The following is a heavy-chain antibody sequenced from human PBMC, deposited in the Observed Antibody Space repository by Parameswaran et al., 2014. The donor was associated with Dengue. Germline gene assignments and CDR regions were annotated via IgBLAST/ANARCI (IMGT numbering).Heavy chain of an antibody. J-gene: IGHJ6*03. V-gene: IGHV3-11*01. D-gene: IGHD5-18*01. CDR2: ISSSGSTI. CDR3: ARDGVDTAQGRYYYYYYYMDV. Sequence: WIRQPPGKGLEWVSYISSSGSTIYYADSVKGRFTISRDNAKNSLYLQMNSLRAEDTAVYYCARDGVDTAQGRYYYYYYYMDVWGKGTTVTVSS.